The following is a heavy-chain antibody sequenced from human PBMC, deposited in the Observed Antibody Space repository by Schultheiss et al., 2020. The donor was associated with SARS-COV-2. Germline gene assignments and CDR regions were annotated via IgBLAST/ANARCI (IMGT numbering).Heavy chain of an antibody. CDR3: ARERVKVTPYYYYYYGMDV. J-gene: IGHJ6*02. V-gene: IGHV3-53*01. D-gene: IGHD2-21*02. Sequence: GGSLRLSCAASGFTVSSNYMSWVRQAPGKGLEWVSVIYSGGSTYYADSVKGRFTISRDNSKNTLYLQMNSLRAEDTAVYYCARERVKVTPYYYYYYGMDVWGQGTTVTVSS. CDR2: IYSGGST. CDR1: GFTVSSNY.